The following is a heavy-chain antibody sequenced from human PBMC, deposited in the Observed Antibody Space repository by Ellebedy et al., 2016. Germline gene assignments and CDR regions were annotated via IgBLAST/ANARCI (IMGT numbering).Heavy chain of an antibody. J-gene: IGHJ4*02. CDR3: ARKYYYDSSGYFPFDY. CDR2: ISSSSSTI. V-gene: IGHV3-48*01. CDR1: GFTFSSYS. Sequence: GGSLRLSCAASGFTFSSYSMNWVRQAPGKGLEWVSYISSSSSTIYYADSVKGRFTISRDNAKNSLYLQMNSLRAEDTAVYYCARKYYYDSSGYFPFDYWGQGTLVTVSS. D-gene: IGHD3-22*01.